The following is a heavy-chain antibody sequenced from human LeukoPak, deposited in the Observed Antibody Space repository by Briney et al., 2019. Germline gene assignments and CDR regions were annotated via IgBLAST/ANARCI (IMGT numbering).Heavy chain of an antibody. CDR1: GITLSNYG. Sequence: GGSLRLSCAVSGITLSNYGMSWVRQAPGKGLEWVAGVSDSGGRTNYADSVKGRFTISRDNPKNTLYLQMTSLRAEDTAVYFCAKRGVVIRVILVGFHKEAYYFDSWGQGALVTVSS. CDR3: AKRGVVIRVILVGFHKEAYYFDS. J-gene: IGHJ4*02. CDR2: VSDSGGRT. D-gene: IGHD3-22*01. V-gene: IGHV3-23*01.